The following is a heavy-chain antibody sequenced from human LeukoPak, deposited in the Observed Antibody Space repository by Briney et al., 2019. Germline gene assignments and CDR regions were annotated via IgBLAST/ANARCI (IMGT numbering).Heavy chain of an antibody. CDR2: INPNSGGT. CDR3: ARDFVVVPAAMIQYNWFDP. CDR1: GYTFTGYC. Sequence: ASVKVSCKASGYTFTGYCMHWVRQAPGQGLEWMGRINPNSGGTNYAQKFQGRVTMTRDTSISTAYMELSWLRSDDTAVYYCARDFVVVPAAMIQYNWFDPWGQGTLVTVSS. D-gene: IGHD2-2*01. J-gene: IGHJ5*02. V-gene: IGHV1-2*06.